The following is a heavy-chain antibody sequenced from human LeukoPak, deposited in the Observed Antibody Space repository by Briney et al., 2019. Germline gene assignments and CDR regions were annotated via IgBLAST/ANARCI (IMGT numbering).Heavy chain of an antibody. CDR1: GGSISNYY. J-gene: IGHJ4*02. CDR3: ARMKIAAAPTPFDY. Sequence: PSETLSLTCSVSGGSISNYYWSWIRQPPGKGLEWIGYIDYSGSTNYHPSLKSRVTISVDTSRNQFSLKLSSVTAADTAVYYCARMKIAAAPTPFDYWGQGTLVTVSS. V-gene: IGHV4-59*01. D-gene: IGHD6-13*01. CDR2: IDYSGST.